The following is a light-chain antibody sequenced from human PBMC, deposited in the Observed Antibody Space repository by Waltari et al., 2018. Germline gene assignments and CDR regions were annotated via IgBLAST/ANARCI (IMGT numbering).Light chain of an antibody. CDR2: KAS. Sequence: DIQMTQSPXXLSAXVGXXVTIPCRAIQSISSWLAWYQQKPGKAPNLLIYKASNLERGVPSRFSGSGAGTEFTLTISSLQPDDFATYYCQQYHIYPITFGQGSRLEIK. CDR3: QQYHIYPIT. J-gene: IGKJ5*01. V-gene: IGKV1-5*03. CDR1: QSISSW.